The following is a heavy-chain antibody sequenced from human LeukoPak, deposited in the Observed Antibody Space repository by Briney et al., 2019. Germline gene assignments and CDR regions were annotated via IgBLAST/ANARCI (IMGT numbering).Heavy chain of an antibody. CDR1: GFTFSNAW. V-gene: IGHV3-15*01. J-gene: IGHJ4*02. CDR2: IKSRSDGRTT. D-gene: IGHD7-27*01. CDR3: TTGNWGSFSY. Sequence: GGSLRLSCAASGFTFSNAWMNWVRQAPGKGLEWVGRIKSRSDGRTTDYVVPVKGRFTISRDDSKHTLYLQVNSLKTEDTAVYYCTTGNWGSFSYWGQGTLVTVSS.